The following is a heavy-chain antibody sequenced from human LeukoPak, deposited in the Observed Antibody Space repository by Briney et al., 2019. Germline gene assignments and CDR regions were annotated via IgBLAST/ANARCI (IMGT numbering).Heavy chain of an antibody. D-gene: IGHD2-15*01. V-gene: IGHV3-23*01. CDR1: GFTFSTYA. J-gene: IGHJ1*01. CDR3: ARVGCSGGSCYTRYFHH. CDR2: ISSSGGTT. Sequence: GGSLRLSCAASGFTFSTYAVNWVRQAPGKGLEWVSAISSSGGTTYYADSVKGRFTIYTDNSKNTLYLQMNSLRAEDTAVYYCARVGCSGGSCYTRYFHHWGQGTLVTVSP.